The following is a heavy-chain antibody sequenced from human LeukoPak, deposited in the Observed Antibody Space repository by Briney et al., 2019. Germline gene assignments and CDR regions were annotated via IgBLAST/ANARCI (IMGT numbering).Heavy chain of an antibody. Sequence: SETLSLTCTVSGGSISSYYWSWIRQPAGKGLEWIGRIYTSGSTNYNPSLKSRVTMSVDTSKNQFSLKLSSVTAADTAVYYCARDYGYCSSTSCYRAHNYYYYMDVWGKGTTVTVSS. J-gene: IGHJ6*03. CDR1: GGSISSYY. CDR2: IYTSGST. V-gene: IGHV4-4*07. D-gene: IGHD2-2*02. CDR3: ARDYGYCSSTSCYRAHNYYYYMDV.